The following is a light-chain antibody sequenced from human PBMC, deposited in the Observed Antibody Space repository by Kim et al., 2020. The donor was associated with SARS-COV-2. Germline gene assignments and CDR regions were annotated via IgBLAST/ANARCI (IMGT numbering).Light chain of an antibody. V-gene: IGKV3-15*01. CDR2: GAS. Sequence: SASPGETVPLSCRATESVSTSLAWYQQRPGQAPTLLIYGASTRATGIPARFTGSGSGSQFTLTIRGLQSEDFAVYHCHQYHTWPYSFGRGTKLEI. CDR3: HQYHTWPYS. J-gene: IGKJ2*03. CDR1: ESVSTS.